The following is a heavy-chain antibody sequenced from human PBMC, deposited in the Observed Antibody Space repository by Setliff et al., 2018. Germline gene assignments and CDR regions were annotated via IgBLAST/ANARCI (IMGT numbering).Heavy chain of an antibody. D-gene: IGHD6-25*01. J-gene: IGHJ2*01. CDR1: GGSIDSSC. CDR3: ARAVDSSGYFPFWYFDL. CDR2: MSTSGDT. V-gene: IGHV4-4*07. Sequence: SETLSLTCTVSGGSIDSSCWNWVRQAPEKGLEWIGYMSTSGDTNSNPSLRSRLTMSLATSRSQLSLKLTSGTAADPAIYFCARAVDSSGYFPFWYFDLWGRGTLVTVSS.